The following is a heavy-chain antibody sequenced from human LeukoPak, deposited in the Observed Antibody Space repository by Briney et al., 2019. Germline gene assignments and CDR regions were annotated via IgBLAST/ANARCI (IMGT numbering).Heavy chain of an antibody. J-gene: IGHJ4*02. CDR2: ISSSSSTI. CDR3: ARAHHRRVYDYVWGSYPY. CDR1: GFTFSGSA. Sequence: GGTLRLSCAASGFTFSGSALHWVRQAPGKGLEWVSYISSSSSTIYYADSVKGRFTISRDNAKNSLYLQMNSLRAEDTAVYYCARAHHRRVYDYVWGSYPYWGQGTLVTVSS. V-gene: IGHV3-48*01. D-gene: IGHD3-16*02.